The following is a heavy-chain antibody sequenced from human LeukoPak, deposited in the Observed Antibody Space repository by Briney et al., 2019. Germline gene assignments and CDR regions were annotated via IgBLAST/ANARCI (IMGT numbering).Heavy chain of an antibody. V-gene: IGHV3-7*01. CDR1: GFTFSDFA. CDR3: ARPRFRGFDH. D-gene: IGHD3-10*01. J-gene: IGHJ4*02. CDR2: IKQDGTK. Sequence: GGSLRLSCEVSGFTFSDFAMSWVRQAPGKGLEWVASIKQDGTKYYVDSVRGRFTTAKDKAKDSLFVQMKSLRVEDTAVYYCARPRFRGFDHWGQGGLVGVS.